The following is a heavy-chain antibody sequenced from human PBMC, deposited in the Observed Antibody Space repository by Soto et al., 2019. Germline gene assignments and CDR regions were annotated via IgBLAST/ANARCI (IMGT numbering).Heavy chain of an antibody. CDR3: ARDFGGGAGAYDI. J-gene: IGHJ3*02. CDR2: VNDVADTT. V-gene: IGHV3-23*01. D-gene: IGHD3-10*01. Sequence: EVQLLESGGGLVQPGGSLRLSCAASGFSFSTHAMNWVRQAPGKGLEWVSIVNDVADTTYYADSVKGRFTISRDNSKKILYLQMDSVRGGDTVVYSCARDFGGGAGAYDIWGQGPAVTVSS. CDR1: GFSFSTHA.